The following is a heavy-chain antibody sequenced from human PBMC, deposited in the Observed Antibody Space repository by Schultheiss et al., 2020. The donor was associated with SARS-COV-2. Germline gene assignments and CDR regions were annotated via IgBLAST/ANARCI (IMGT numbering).Heavy chain of an antibody. CDR1: GFTFSNAW. CDR2: IRQDGGEK. V-gene: IGHV3-7*01. D-gene: IGHD3-22*01. CDR3: ARDPVYYGSSGYPDY. Sequence: GGSLRLSCAASGFTFSNAWMQWVRQAPGKGLEWVANIRQDGGEKYYVDSVKGRFTISRDNAKNSLYLQMNSLRAEDTAVYYCARDPVYYGSSGYPDYWGQGTLVTVSS. J-gene: IGHJ4*02.